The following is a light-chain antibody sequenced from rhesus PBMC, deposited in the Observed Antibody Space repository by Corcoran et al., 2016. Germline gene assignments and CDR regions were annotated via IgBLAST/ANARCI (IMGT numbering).Light chain of an antibody. Sequence: DIQMTQSPSSLSASVGDTATITCRASQGISSWLAWYQQKPGKAPKLLIYKASSLQSGGPSRFSGSGSGTDFTLTISSLHSEDFATYYCQQYSSRPWTFGQGTKVEIK. CDR3: QQYSSRPWT. V-gene: IGKV1-22*01. CDR2: KAS. CDR1: QGISSW. J-gene: IGKJ1*01.